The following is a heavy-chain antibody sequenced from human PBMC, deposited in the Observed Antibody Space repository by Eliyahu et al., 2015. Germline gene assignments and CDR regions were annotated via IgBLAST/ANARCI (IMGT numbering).Heavy chain of an antibody. CDR3: ARGAGELQRSYSYFYGLDV. Sequence: EVQLVESGGGLVQPGGSLRLSCAASGFTLSDHYMDWVRQGPGKGLEWVGRTRNKANSYTTEYAASVKGRFTISRDDSKNSLYLQMNSLKTEDTAVYYCARGAGELQRSYSYFYGLDVWGQGTTVTVSS. CDR1: GFTLSDHY. D-gene: IGHD3-16*01. CDR2: TRNKANSYTT. J-gene: IGHJ6*02. V-gene: IGHV3-72*01.